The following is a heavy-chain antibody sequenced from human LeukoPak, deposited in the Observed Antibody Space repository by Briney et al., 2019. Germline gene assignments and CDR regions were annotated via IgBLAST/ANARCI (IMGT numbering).Heavy chain of an antibody. CDR3: AREQREMATLLPLDY. Sequence: GGSLRLSCAMSGFTFSGYGMNWVRQAPGKGLEWVAFIRNDGNNEYYADSVKGRFTISRDNSKNTLYLQMNSLRAEDTAVYYCAREQREMATLLPLDYRGQGTLVTVSS. J-gene: IGHJ4*02. CDR1: GFTFSGYG. V-gene: IGHV3-30*02. D-gene: IGHD5-24*01. CDR2: IRNDGNNE.